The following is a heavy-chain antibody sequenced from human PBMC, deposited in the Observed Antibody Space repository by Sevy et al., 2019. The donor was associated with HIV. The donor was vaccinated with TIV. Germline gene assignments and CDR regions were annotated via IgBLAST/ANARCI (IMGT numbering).Heavy chain of an antibody. CDR2: ISYDGSNT. CDR3: TKDGVRFGDLTSTPCQSYYGMDV. CDR1: GFTFSSYA. J-gene: IGHJ6*02. Sequence: GGSLRLSCAASGFTFSSYAIHWVRQGPGKGLEWVAVISYDGSNTYYADSVKDRLTISRDNSKNTLYLQMNSLRAEDTAVYYCTKDGVRFGDLTSTPCQSYYGMDVWGQGTTVTVSS. D-gene: IGHD3-10*01. V-gene: IGHV3-30*18.